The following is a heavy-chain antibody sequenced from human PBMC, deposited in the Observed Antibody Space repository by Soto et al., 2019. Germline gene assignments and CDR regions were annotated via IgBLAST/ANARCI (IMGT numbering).Heavy chain of an antibody. V-gene: IGHV4-31*03. Sequence: SETLSLTCSVSGCSVSSDIYYWTWIRQHPGKGPEWIGHIYYSGSTYYNPSLKRRVTISLDMSKNQFSLKLTSVSAADTAVYYCARGYDYDSGGYLFDYWGQGTLVTVSS. J-gene: IGHJ4*02. CDR3: ARGYDYDSGGYLFDY. CDR1: GCSVSSDIYY. D-gene: IGHD3-22*01. CDR2: IYYSGST.